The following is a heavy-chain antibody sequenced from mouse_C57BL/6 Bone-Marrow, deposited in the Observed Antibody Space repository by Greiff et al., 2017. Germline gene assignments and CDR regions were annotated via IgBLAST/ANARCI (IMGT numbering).Heavy chain of an antibody. Sequence: VKVVESGPGLVAPSQSLSITCTVSGFSLTSYAISWVRQPPGKGLEWLGVIWTGGGTKYNSALKSRLSISKDNSKSQVFLKMNSLQTDDTARYYCARRGDGNYEGVDYWGQGTSVTVSS. V-gene: IGHV2-9-1*01. J-gene: IGHJ4*01. CDR3: ARRGDGNYEGVDY. CDR2: IWTGGGT. D-gene: IGHD2-1*01. CDR1: GFSLTSYA.